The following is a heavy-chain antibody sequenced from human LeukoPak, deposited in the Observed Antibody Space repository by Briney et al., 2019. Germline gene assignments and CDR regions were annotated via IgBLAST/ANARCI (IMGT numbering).Heavy chain of an antibody. CDR3: ARRYYCALDV. CDR2: MKEDGSEK. J-gene: IGHJ6*02. V-gene: IGHV3-7*04. CDR1: GFTFSSHW. Sequence: GGSLRLSCAASGFTFSSHWMIWVRQAPGKGLEWVANMKEDGSEKHYVDSVKGRFTISRDNAKKSLYLQMNSLRAEDMGVYYCARRYYCALDVWGQGTTVTVSS.